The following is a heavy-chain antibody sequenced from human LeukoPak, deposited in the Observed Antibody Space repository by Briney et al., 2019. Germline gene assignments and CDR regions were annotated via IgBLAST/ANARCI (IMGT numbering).Heavy chain of an antibody. V-gene: IGHV4-59*01. CDR3: AREYHYYDTRGYYYFDY. J-gene: IGHJ4*02. CDR1: AGSISRFY. Sequence: SETLSLTCSVSAGSISRFYWSWIPQPPGQGLEWSGNIYYSGSTNYNPSRKSRVTMSLDTSRNQFSLKLSSVTAADTAVYYCAREYHYYDTRGYYYFDYWGQGAMVTVSS. D-gene: IGHD3-22*01. CDR2: IYYSGST.